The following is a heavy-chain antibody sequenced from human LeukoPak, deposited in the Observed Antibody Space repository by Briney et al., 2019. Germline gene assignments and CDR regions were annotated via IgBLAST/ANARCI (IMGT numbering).Heavy chain of an antibody. Sequence: PSETLSLTCTVSGGSISTTSYYWGWIRQPPGKGLEWIGSIYYSGGTYYSPSLKSRVTISVDTSKNQFSLKLSSVTAADTAVYYCARLHDYGVRVDCWGQGTLVTVSS. V-gene: IGHV4-39*01. CDR2: IYYSGGT. CDR3: ARLHDYGVRVDC. D-gene: IGHD4-17*01. J-gene: IGHJ4*02. CDR1: GGSISTTSYY.